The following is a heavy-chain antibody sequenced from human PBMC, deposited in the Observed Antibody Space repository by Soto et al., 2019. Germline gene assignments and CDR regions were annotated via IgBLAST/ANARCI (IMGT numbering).Heavy chain of an antibody. CDR2: ISGSGGST. V-gene: IGHV3-23*01. CDR1: GFTFSTYA. D-gene: IGHD3-10*01. Sequence: PGGSLRLSCAASGFTFSTYAMNWVRQAPGKGLEWVSAISGSGGSTYYADSVKGRFTISRDNSKNTLYLQMNSLRAEDTAVYYCANFRGSSDAFDIWGQGTMVTVSS. J-gene: IGHJ3*02. CDR3: ANFRGSSDAFDI.